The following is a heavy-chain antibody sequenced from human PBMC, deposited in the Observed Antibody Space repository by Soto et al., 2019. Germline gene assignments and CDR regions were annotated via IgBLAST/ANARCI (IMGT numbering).Heavy chain of an antibody. CDR2: IYPGDSDT. J-gene: IGHJ4*02. V-gene: IGHV5-51*01. Sequence: ESLKICFKGAGYSFTSYWIGWVRQMPGKGLEWMGIIYPGDSDTRYSPSFQGQVTISADKSISTAYLQWSSLKASDTAMYYCARAFNYYDSSGYYPLFDYWGQGTLVTVSS. CDR1: GYSFTSYW. D-gene: IGHD3-22*01. CDR3: ARAFNYYDSSGYYPLFDY.